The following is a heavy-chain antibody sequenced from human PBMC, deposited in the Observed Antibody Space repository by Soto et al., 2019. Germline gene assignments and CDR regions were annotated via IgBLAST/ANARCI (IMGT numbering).Heavy chain of an antibody. Sequence: EVQLVASGGKVIQPGGSLRLSCAVSGFSVSDNYMAWVRQPPGKGLEWVSMSYNTGRTKSADSLQGRFATSRDNSRNTVYLQMDSLRVDATAIYYCARAPSYRGSPMGALAIWGLGTLVTVSP. V-gene: IGHV3-53*01. D-gene: IGHD5-12*01. J-gene: IGHJ3*02. CDR2: SYNTGRT. CDR3: ARAPSYRGSPMGALAI. CDR1: GFSVSDNY.